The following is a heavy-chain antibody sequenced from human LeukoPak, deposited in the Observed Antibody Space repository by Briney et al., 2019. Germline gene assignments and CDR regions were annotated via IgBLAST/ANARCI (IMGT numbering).Heavy chain of an antibody. J-gene: IGHJ3*02. V-gene: IGHV4-39*07. CDR1: GGSISSYY. D-gene: IGHD5-18*01. CDR2: TYYSGST. Sequence: KPSETLSLTCTVSGGSISSYYWGWIRQPPGKGLEWIGSTYYSGSTYYNPSLKSRVTISVDTSKNQFSLKLSSVTAADTAVYYCARVDTAMVDDAFDIWGQGTMVTVSS. CDR3: ARVDTAMVDDAFDI.